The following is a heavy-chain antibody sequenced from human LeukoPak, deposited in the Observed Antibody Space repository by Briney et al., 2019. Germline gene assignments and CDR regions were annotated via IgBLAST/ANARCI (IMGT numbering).Heavy chain of an antibody. J-gene: IGHJ5*02. CDR2: ISGSGSST. CDR3: AKDRHAPGRYCSSTICFPFDP. D-gene: IGHD2-2*01. V-gene: IGHV3-23*01. Sequence: PGGSLRLSCAASGFTFSSYDMSWVRQAPGKGLEWVSGISGSGSSTYYADSVKGRFTISRDNSKSTLYLQMNSLRAEDTAVYYCAKDRHAPGRYCSSTICFPFDPWGQGTLVTVSS. CDR1: GFTFSSYD.